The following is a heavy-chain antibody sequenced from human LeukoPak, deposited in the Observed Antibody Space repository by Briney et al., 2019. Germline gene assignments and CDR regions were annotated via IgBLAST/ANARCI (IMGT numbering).Heavy chain of an antibody. CDR2: ISSSSSYI. J-gene: IGHJ4*02. D-gene: IGHD5-24*01. Sequence: GGSLRLSCAASGFTFSSYSMNWVRQAPGKGLEWVSSISSSSSYIYYADSVKGRFTISRDNAKNSLYLQMNSLRAEDTAVYYCARDLRDGYNSGSLGYWGQGTLVTVSS. V-gene: IGHV3-21*04. CDR3: ARDLRDGYNSGSLGY. CDR1: GFTFSSYS.